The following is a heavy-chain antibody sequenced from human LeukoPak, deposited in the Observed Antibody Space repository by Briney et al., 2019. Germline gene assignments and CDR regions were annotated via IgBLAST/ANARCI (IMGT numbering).Heavy chain of an antibody. Sequence: NPSETLSLTCTVSGGSISSSSYYWGWIRQPPGKGLEWIGSIYYSGSTYYNPSLKSRVTISVDTSKNQFSLKLSSVTAADTAVYYCARAPGYCSGGSCHNWFDPWGQGTLVTVSS. J-gene: IGHJ5*02. CDR3: ARAPGYCSGGSCHNWFDP. D-gene: IGHD2-15*01. CDR2: IYYSGST. CDR1: GGSISSSSYY. V-gene: IGHV4-39*07.